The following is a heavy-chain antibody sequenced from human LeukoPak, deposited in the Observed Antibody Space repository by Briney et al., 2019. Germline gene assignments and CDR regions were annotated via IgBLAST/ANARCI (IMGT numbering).Heavy chain of an antibody. CDR2: IIPIFGTA. CDR3: AAAQSELLNDRYFDL. V-gene: IGHV1-69*05. CDR1: GGTFSSYA. J-gene: IGHJ2*01. Sequence: GASVKVSCKASGGTFSSYAISWVRQAPGQGLEWMGGIIPIFGTANYAQKFQERVTITRDMSTSTAYMELSSLRSEDTAVYYCAAAQSELLNDRYFDLWGRGTLVTVSS. D-gene: IGHD1-26*01.